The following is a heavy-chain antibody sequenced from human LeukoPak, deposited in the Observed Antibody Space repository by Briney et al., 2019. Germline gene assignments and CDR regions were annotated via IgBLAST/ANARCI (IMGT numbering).Heavy chain of an antibody. CDR2: INPSGGST. V-gene: IGHV1-46*01. Sequence: ASVKVSCKASGYTFTSYYMHWVRQAPGQGLEWMGIINPSGGSTSYAQKFQGRVTMTRDTSTSTVYMELSSLRSEDTAVYYCARARADKDSSSWYDPEYYFDYWGQGTLVTVSS. D-gene: IGHD6-13*01. J-gene: IGHJ4*02. CDR1: GYTFTSYY. CDR3: ARARADKDSSSWYDPEYYFDY.